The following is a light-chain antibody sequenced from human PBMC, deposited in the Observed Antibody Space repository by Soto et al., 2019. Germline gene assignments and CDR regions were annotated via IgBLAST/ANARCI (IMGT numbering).Light chain of an antibody. CDR2: EVS. CDR3: CSYAGSSTYV. V-gene: IGLV2-23*02. J-gene: IGLJ1*01. Sequence: QSALTQPASVSGFPGQSITISCTGTSSDVGSYNLVSWYQRHPGKAPKPMIYEVSKRPSGVSNRFSGSKSGNTASLTISGLQAEDEADYYCCSYAGSSTYVFGTGTKVTVL. CDR1: SSDVGSYNL.